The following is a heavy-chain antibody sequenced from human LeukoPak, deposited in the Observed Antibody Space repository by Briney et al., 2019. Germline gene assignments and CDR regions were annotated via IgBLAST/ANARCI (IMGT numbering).Heavy chain of an antibody. J-gene: IGHJ6*03. CDR1: GYTFTGYY. Sequence: ASVKVSCEASGYTFTGYYMHWVRQAPGQGLEWMGWINPNSGGTNYAQKFQGRVTMTRDTSISTAYMELSRLRSDDTAVYYCARVSTGTTHYYYYYYMDVWGKGTTVTVSS. D-gene: IGHD1-1*01. V-gene: IGHV1-2*02. CDR2: INPNSGGT. CDR3: ARVSTGTTHYYYYYYMDV.